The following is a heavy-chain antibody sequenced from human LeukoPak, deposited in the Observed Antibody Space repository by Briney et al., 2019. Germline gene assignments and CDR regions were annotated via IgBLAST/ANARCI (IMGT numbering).Heavy chain of an antibody. CDR3: ARGAPYRIDLYDPNSGRYFQH. Sequence: SETLSLTCTVSGGSISSGGYYWSWIRQHPGKGLEWIGYIYYSGSTYYNPSLKSRVTISVDTSKNQFSLKLSSVTAADTAVYYCARGAPYRIDLYDPNSGRYFQHWGQGTLVTVSS. D-gene: IGHD5/OR15-5a*01. CDR1: GGSISSGGYY. V-gene: IGHV4-31*03. J-gene: IGHJ1*01. CDR2: IYYSGST.